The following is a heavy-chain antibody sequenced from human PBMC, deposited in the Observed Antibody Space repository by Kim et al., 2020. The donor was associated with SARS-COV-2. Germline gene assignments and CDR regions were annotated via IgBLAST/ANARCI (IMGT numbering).Heavy chain of an antibody. CDR3: ARDLRVATISP. J-gene: IGHJ5*02. Sequence: SETLSLTCTVSGYSISSGYYWGWIRQPPGKGLEWIGSIYHSGSTYYNPSLKSRVTISVDTSKNQFSLKLSSVTAADTAVYYCARDLRVATISPWGQGTLVTVSS. CDR1: GYSISSGYY. CDR2: IYHSGST. D-gene: IGHD5-12*01. V-gene: IGHV4-38-2*02.